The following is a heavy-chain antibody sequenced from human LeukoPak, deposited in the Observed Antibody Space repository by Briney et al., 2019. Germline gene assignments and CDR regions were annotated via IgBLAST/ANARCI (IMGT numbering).Heavy chain of an antibody. CDR2: IYYSGST. CDR3: ARASGHYDILTGYLTGDAFDI. V-gene: IGHV4-59*01. J-gene: IGHJ3*02. CDR1: GGSISSYY. D-gene: IGHD3-9*01. Sequence: SESLSLTCTVSGGSISSYYWSWIRQPPGKGLEWIGYIYYSGSTNYNPSLKSRVTISVDTSKNQFSLKLSSVTAADTAVYYCARASGHYDILTGYLTGDAFDIWGQGTMVTVSS.